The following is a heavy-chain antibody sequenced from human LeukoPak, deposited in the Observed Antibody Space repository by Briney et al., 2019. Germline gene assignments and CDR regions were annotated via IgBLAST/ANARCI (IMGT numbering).Heavy chain of an antibody. D-gene: IGHD3-3*01. V-gene: IGHV3-53*01. CDR3: ARVTTWSGSPMDV. CDR1: GFTVSSNS. Sequence: GGPLRLSCAASGFTVSSNSINWVRQAPGKGLEWVSLIYSDGSTYADSVKGRFTISRDNSKNTVHLQMNSLRAEDTAVYYCARVTTWSGSPMDVWGQGTTVTVSS. CDR2: IYSDGST. J-gene: IGHJ6*02.